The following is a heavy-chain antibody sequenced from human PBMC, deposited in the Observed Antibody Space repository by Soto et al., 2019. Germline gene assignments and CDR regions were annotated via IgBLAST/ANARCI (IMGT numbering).Heavy chain of an antibody. CDR3: ARHLAGNRDY. CDR2: INTDNGNT. V-gene: IGHV1-18*01. Sequence: ASVKVSCKASGYTFTNSGISWVRQAPGQGLEWLGWINTDNGNTNYAQHLQGRVTLTTDTSTSTAYMDLRSLRSDDTAVYYCARHLAGNRDYWGQGTLVTVSS. CDR1: GYTFTNSG. D-gene: IGHD3-3*02. J-gene: IGHJ4*02.